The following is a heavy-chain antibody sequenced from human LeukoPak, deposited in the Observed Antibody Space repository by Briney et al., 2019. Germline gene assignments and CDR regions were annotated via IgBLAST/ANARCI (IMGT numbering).Heavy chain of an antibody. V-gene: IGHV1-2*02. CDR2: INPNSGGA. Sequence: GASVKVSCKASGYTFTDYYMPWVRQAPGQGLEWMGWINPNSGGANYAQKFQGRVTMTRDTSISTAYMELSRLRSDDTAIYYCARQRWLQLGGPFNIWGQGTMVTVSS. D-gene: IGHD5-24*01. CDR3: ARQRWLQLGGPFNI. CDR1: GYTFTDYY. J-gene: IGHJ3*02.